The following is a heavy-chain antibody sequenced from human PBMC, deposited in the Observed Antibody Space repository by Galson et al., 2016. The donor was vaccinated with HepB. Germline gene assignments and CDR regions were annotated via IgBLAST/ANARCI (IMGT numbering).Heavy chain of an antibody. J-gene: IGHJ4*02. CDR1: GFTFSSYG. Sequence: SLRLSCAASGFTFSSYGMHWVRQAPGKGLEWVAVISYDGSNKYYADSVKGRFTISRDNSKNTLYLRMNSLRAEDTAVYYCAKEALLLHIVVVTATRGYFDYWGQGTLVTVSS. CDR2: ISYDGSNK. CDR3: AKEALLLHIVVVTATRGYFDY. V-gene: IGHV3-30*18. D-gene: IGHD2-21*02.